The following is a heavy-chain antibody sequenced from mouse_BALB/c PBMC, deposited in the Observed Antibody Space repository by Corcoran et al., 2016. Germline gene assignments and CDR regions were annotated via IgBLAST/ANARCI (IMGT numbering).Heavy chain of an antibody. CDR2: INTYTGEP. J-gene: IGHJ1*01. CDR3: ARITTVVEGYWYFDV. Sequence: QIQLVQSGPELKKPGETVKISCKASGYTFTNYGMNWVKQAPGKGLKWMGWINTYTGEPTYADDFKGRFAFSLETSASTAYLQINNLKNEDMATYFCARITTVVEGYWYFDVWGAGTTVTVSS. CDR1: GYTFTNYG. V-gene: IGHV9-1*02. D-gene: IGHD1-1*01.